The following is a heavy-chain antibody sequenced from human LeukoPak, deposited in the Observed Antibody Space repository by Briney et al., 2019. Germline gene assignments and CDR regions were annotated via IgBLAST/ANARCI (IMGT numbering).Heavy chain of an antibody. CDR1: GFTFSSYA. J-gene: IGHJ4*02. CDR3: AKGQYSSGWYWFDY. V-gene: IGHV3-30*04. Sequence: GRSLRLSCAASGFTFSSYAMHWVRQAPGKGLEWVAVISYDGSNKYYADSVKGRFTISRDSSKNTLYLQMNSLRAEDTAVYYCAKGQYSSGWYWFDYWGQGTLVTVSS. CDR2: ISYDGSNK. D-gene: IGHD6-19*01.